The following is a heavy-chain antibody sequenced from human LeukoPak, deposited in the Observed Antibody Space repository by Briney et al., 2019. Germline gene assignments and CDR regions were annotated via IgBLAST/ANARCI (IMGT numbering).Heavy chain of an antibody. CDR3: ARDFIRRGYSYGYFPYDY. V-gene: IGHV3-53*01. J-gene: IGHJ4*02. Sequence: GGSLRLSCAASGFTVSSNYMSWVRQAPGKRLEWVSVIYSGGSTYYADSVKGRFTISRDNSKNTLYLQMNSLRAEDTAVYYCARDFIRRGYSYGYFPYDYWGQGTLVTVSS. CDR1: GFTVSSNY. D-gene: IGHD5-18*01. CDR2: IYSGGST.